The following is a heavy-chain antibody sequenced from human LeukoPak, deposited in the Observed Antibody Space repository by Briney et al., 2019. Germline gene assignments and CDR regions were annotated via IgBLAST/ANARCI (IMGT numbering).Heavy chain of an antibody. J-gene: IGHJ4*02. D-gene: IGHD3-10*01. CDR1: GFTFSSYA. V-gene: IGHV3-23*01. CDR2: ISGSGGST. CDR3: ARDLGRDGSGSYRGDY. Sequence: GGSLRLSCAASGFTFSSYAMSWVRQAPGKGLEWVSAISGSGGSTYYADSVKGRFTISRDNSKNTLYLQMNSLRAEGTAVYYCARDLGRDGSGSYRGDYWGQGTLVTVSS.